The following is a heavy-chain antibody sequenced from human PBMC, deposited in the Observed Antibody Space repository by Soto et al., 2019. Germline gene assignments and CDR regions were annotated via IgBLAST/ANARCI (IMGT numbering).Heavy chain of an antibody. V-gene: IGHV4-4*07. Sequence: PSETLSLTCTVSGGSISSYYWSWIRRPAGKGLEWIGRIYTSGSTNYNPSLKSRVTMSVDTSKNQFSLKLSSVTAADPAVYYCARDIEGAMYYFDYCGQGTRVTVSS. CDR2: IYTSGST. CDR3: ARDIEGAMYYFDY. CDR1: GGSISSYY. J-gene: IGHJ4*02. D-gene: IGHD1-26*01.